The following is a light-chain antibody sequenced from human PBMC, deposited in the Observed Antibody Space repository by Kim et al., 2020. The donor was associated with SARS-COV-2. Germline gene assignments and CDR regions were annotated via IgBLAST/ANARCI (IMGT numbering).Light chain of an antibody. CDR1: SGSIASNY. V-gene: IGLV6-57*04. Sequence: NFMLTQPHSVSESPGKTVTISCTRSSGSIASNYVQWYQQRPGSAPTTVIYEDNQRPSGVPDRFSGSIDSSSNSASLTISGLKTEDEADYYCQSYDSSSVVFGGGTQLTAL. J-gene: IGLJ2*01. CDR2: EDN. CDR3: QSYDSSSVV.